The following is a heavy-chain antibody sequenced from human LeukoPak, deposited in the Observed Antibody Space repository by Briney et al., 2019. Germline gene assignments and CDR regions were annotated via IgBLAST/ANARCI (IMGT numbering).Heavy chain of an antibody. CDR1: GYTFTGYY. Sequence: GASVKVSCKASGYTFTGYYMHWVRQAPGQGLEWMGWNNPNSGGTNYAQKFQGRVTMTRDTSISTAYMELSRLRSDDTAVYYCARGPFWDIVVVVAADFDYWGQGTLVTVSS. CDR3: ARGPFWDIVVVVAADFDY. V-gene: IGHV1-2*02. CDR2: NNPNSGGT. D-gene: IGHD2-15*01. J-gene: IGHJ4*02.